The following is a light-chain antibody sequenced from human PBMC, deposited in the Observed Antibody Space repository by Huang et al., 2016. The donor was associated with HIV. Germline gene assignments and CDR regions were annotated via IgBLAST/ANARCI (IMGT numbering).Light chain of an antibody. Sequence: EVLITQSPAILSVSPGDRATFSCRASQNVGSNLAWYHKRPGQAPRLLIYAASTRAAGVPARFSGGGSGTEFTLTISRLQSEDFATYYCQQYNTWPPWAFGQGTTVEI. CDR3: QQYNTWPPWA. CDR2: AAS. J-gene: IGKJ1*01. CDR1: QNVGSN. V-gene: IGKV3-15*01.